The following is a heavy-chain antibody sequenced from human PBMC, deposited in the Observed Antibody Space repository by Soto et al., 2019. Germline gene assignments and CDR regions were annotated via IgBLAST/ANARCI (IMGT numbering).Heavy chain of an antibody. CDR3: ARDLTVEMATITFRDDYYYGMDV. Sequence: QVQLVQSGAEVKKPGSSVKVSCTASGGTFSSYAISWVRQPPGQGLEWMGGIIPIFGTANYAQKFQGRVTITADESTSTAYMELSSLRSEDTAVYYCARDLTVEMATITFRDDYYYGMDVWGQGTTVTVSS. J-gene: IGHJ6*02. CDR1: GGTFSSYA. CDR2: IIPIFGTA. V-gene: IGHV1-69*01. D-gene: IGHD5-12*01.